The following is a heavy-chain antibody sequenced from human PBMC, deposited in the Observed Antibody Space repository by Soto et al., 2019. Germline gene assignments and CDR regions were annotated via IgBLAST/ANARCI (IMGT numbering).Heavy chain of an antibody. D-gene: IGHD5-18*01. V-gene: IGHV3-33*01. CDR1: GFTFSSYG. CDR2: IWYDGSNK. J-gene: IGHJ6*02. Sequence: GSLRLSCAASGFTFSSYGMHWVRQAPGKGLEWVAVIWYDGSNKYYADSVKGRFTISRDNSKNTLYLQMNSLRAEDTAVYYCARVVRYSYGYGMDVWGQGTTVTVSS. CDR3: ARVVRYSYGYGMDV.